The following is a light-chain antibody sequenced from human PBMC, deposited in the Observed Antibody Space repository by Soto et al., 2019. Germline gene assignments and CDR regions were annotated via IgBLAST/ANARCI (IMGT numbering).Light chain of an antibody. Sequence: NFMLTQPHSVSESPGKTVTISCTRSSGSIASRYVQWYQQRPGSAPTTVIYEDNQRPSGVPDRFAGSIDSSSNSASLTIFGLKTEDEADYYCQSYDGSDSWLFGGGTKLTVL. J-gene: IGLJ3*02. CDR1: SGSIASRY. CDR3: QSYDGSDSWL. V-gene: IGLV6-57*04. CDR2: EDN.